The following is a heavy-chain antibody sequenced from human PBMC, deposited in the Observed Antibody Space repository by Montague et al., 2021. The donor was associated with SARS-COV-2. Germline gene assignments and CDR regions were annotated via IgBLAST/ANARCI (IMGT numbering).Heavy chain of an antibody. Sequence: SETLSLTCAVSGGSISSSNWWSLVRQPPGKVLEWIGEIYHSGSTNYNPSLKRRVTISVDKSKHQFSLKLSSVTAADTAVYYCARGWNYDYWGQGTLVTVSS. CDR3: ARGWNYDY. D-gene: IGHD6-19*01. CDR1: GGSISSSNW. J-gene: IGHJ4*02. CDR2: IYHSGST. V-gene: IGHV4-4*02.